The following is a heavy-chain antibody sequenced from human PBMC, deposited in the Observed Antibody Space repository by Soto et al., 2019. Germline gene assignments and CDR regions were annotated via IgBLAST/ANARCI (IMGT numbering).Heavy chain of an antibody. CDR2: IWYDGSNK. J-gene: IGHJ4*02. CDR3: ARDSKDSSSWYYFDY. V-gene: IGHV3-33*01. Sequence: QVQLVESGGGVVQPGRSLRLSCAASGFTFSSYGMHWVRQAPGKGLEWVAVIWYDGSNKYYADSVKGRFTISRDNSKTTLYLQMNSLRAEDTAVYYCARDSKDSSSWYYFDYWGQGTLFTVYS. CDR1: GFTFSSYG. D-gene: IGHD6-13*01.